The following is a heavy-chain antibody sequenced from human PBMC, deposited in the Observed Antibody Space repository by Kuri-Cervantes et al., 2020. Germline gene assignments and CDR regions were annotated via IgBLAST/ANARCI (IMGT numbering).Heavy chain of an antibody. Sequence: SQTLSLTCAISGDTVSSNRVVWNWIRQSPSRGLEWLGRTYYRSRWYNEYAVSVKSRITISPDTSMNQFSLQLNSVTPEDTAVYYCARDGGNSGDLDYWGQGILVTVSS. V-gene: IGHV6-1*01. CDR1: GDTVSSNRVV. J-gene: IGHJ4*02. D-gene: IGHD4-23*01. CDR2: TYYRSRWYN. CDR3: ARDGGNSGDLDY.